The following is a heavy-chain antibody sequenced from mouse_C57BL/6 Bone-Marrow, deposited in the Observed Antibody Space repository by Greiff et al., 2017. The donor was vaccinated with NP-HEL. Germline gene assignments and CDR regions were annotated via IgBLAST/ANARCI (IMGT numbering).Heavy chain of an antibody. CDR2: ISYDGSN. CDR3: ARTGLTFDY. D-gene: IGHD4-1*01. Sequence: EVQLQESGPGLVKPSQSLSLTCSVTGYSITSGYYWNWIRQFPGNKLEWMGYISYDGSNNYNPSLKNRISITRDTSKNQFFLKLNSVTTEDTATYYCARTGLTFDYWGQGTTLTVSS. CDR1: GYSITSGYY. J-gene: IGHJ2*01. V-gene: IGHV3-6*01.